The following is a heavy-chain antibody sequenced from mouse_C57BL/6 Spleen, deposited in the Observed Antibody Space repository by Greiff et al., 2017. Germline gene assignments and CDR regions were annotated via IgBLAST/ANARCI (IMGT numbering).Heavy chain of an antibody. D-gene: IGHD1-1*01. J-gene: IGHJ1*03. V-gene: IGHV1-26*01. CDR2: INPNNGGT. CDR1: GYTFTDYY. CDR3: ARWGSYYYGSSYRDFDV. Sequence: EVKLQQSGPELVKPGASVKISCKASGYTFTDYYMNWVKQSHGKSLEWIGDINPNNGGTSYNQKFKGKATLTVDKSSSTAYMELRSLTSEDSAVYYCARWGSYYYGSSYRDFDVWGTGTTVTVSS.